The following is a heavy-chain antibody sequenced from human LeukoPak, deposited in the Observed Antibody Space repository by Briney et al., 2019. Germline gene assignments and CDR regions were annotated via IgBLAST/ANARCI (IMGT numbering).Heavy chain of an antibody. CDR2: MNPNSGNA. CDR3: ARYAWDANRAFDI. V-gene: IGHV1-8*01. D-gene: IGHD1-26*01. Sequence: GTSVKVSCKASGSTFTSYDITWGRHATGPGLERKGLMNPNSGNAASAQKFPGRVPMTRNTTISKAYMKLRSLRSEDTATYCCARYAWDANRAFDIWGQGTMVTVSS. CDR1: GSTFTSYD. J-gene: IGHJ3*02.